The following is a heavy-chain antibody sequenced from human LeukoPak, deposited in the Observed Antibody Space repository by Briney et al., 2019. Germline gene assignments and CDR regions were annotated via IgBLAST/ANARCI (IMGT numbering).Heavy chain of an antibody. D-gene: IGHD1-14*01. CDR1: GGSISSGSYD. CDR2: VYTSGST. V-gene: IGHV4-61*02. J-gene: IGHJ3*02. CDR3: ARGTGNAFDI. Sequence: SQTLSLTCTASGGSISSGSYDWSWIRQPAGKGLDWIGRVYTSGSTNYNPSLKSRVTISVDTSKNQFSLKLTSVTAADTAVYYCARGTGNAFDIWGQGTMVTVSS.